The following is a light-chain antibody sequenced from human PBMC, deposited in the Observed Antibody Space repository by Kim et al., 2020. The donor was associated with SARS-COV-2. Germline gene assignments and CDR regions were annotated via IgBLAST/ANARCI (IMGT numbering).Light chain of an antibody. CDR3: QAWDSSTWV. CDR2: QDS. CDR1: KLGDKY. V-gene: IGLV3-1*01. J-gene: IGLJ3*02. Sequence: VSPGQTASITCSGDKLGDKYACWYQQKPCQSPVLVIYQDSKRPSGIPERFSGSNSGNTATLTISGTQAMDEADYYCQAWDSSTWVFGGGTKLTVL.